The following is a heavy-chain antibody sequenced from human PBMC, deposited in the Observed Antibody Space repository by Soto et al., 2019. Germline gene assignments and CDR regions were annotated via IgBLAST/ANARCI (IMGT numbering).Heavy chain of an antibody. Sequence: QLQLQESGPGLVKPSETLSLTCTVSGGSISSSSYYWGWIRQPPGKGLEWIGSIYYSGSTYYNPSLTSRVTISVDTSKNPCSLKLSSVTAADTAVYYCARLSRGSYYDILTGAGDAFDIWGQGTMVTVSS. D-gene: IGHD3-9*01. CDR3: ARLSRGSYYDILTGAGDAFDI. V-gene: IGHV4-39*01. CDR2: IYYSGST. CDR1: GGSISSSSYY. J-gene: IGHJ3*02.